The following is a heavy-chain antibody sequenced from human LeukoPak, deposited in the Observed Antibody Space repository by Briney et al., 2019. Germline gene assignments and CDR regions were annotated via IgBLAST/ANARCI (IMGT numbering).Heavy chain of an antibody. CDR1: GFTFSSYA. CDR2: ISYDGSNK. J-gene: IGHJ4*02. D-gene: IGHD6-19*01. CDR3: ASALPYSSGPDY. V-gene: IGHV3-30*04. Sequence: GRSLRLSCAASGFTFSSYAMHWVRQAPGKGLEWVAVISYDGSNKYYADSVKGRFTISRDNSKNTLYLQMNSLRAEDTAVYYCASALPYSSGPDYWGQGTLVTVSS.